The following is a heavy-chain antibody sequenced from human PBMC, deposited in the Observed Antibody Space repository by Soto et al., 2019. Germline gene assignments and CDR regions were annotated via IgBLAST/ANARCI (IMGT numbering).Heavy chain of an antibody. J-gene: IGHJ4*02. D-gene: IGHD2-2*02. Sequence: ETLSLTCTVSGGSISSSYWSWIRQPPGKGLEWIGYIYDSGSTYYNSSLKSRVTMSVDNSKNTVYLQMNTLRVEDTAVYFCAKGDHLYGPCHSWGQGTLVTVSS. CDR3: AKGDHLYGPCHS. V-gene: IGHV4-59*01. CDR1: GGSISSSY. CDR2: IYDSGST.